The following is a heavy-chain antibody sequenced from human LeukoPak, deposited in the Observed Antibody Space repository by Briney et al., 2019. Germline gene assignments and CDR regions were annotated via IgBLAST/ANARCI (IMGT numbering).Heavy chain of an antibody. V-gene: IGHV1-18*01. CDR2: ISAYNGNT. D-gene: IGHD3-22*01. J-gene: IGHJ4*02. CDR1: GCTFTSYG. Sequence: WASVKVTCKASGCTFTSYGISWVRQAPGQGLEWMGRISAYNGNTNYAQKLQGRVTMTTDTTTSTAYMELRGVRSDDTAVYYCARDPYYYDSSGYDYWGQGTLVTVSS. CDR3: ARDPYYYDSSGYDY.